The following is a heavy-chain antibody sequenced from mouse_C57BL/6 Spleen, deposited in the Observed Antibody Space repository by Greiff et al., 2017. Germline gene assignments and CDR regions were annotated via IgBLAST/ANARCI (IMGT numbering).Heavy chain of an antibody. CDR1: GFTFSSYA. D-gene: IGHD3-2*02. J-gene: IGHJ2*01. CDR3: ARAQTAQALYFDY. CDR2: ISDGGSYT. Sequence: VQLKESGGGLVKPGGSLKLSCAASGFTFSSYAMSWVRQTPEKRLEWVATISDGGSYTYYPDNVKGRFTISRDNAKNNLYLQMSHLKSEDTAMYYCARAQTAQALYFDYWGQGTTLTVSS. V-gene: IGHV5-4*01.